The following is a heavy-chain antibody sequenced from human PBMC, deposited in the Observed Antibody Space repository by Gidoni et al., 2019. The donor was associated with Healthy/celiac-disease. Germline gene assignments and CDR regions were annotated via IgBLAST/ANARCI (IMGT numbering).Heavy chain of an antibody. CDR3: ARGVDIVVVPAATGSGWFDP. V-gene: IGHV1-69*01. D-gene: IGHD2-2*03. CDR1: GGTFSSYA. J-gene: IGHJ5*02. Sequence: QVQLVQSGAEVKKPGSSVKVSCKASGGTFSSYAISWVRQAPGQGLEWMGGIIPIFGTANYAQKCQGRVTITADESTGTAYMGLSSLRSEDTAVYYCARGVDIVVVPAATGSGWFDPWGQGTLVTVSS. CDR2: IIPIFGTA.